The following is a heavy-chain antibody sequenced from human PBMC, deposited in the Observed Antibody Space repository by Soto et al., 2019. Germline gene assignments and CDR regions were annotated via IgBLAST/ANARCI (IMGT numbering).Heavy chain of an antibody. CDR1: GGTFSSYA. CDR2: IISIFGTA. Sequence: QVQLVQSGAEVKKPGSSVKVSCKASGGTFSSYAISWVRQAPGQGLEWMGGIISIFGTANYAQKFQGRVTITADESTSTAYMELSSLRSEDTDVYYCTRVMGDFWRGYFGKEYYYGMDVWGQGTTVTVSS. CDR3: TRVMGDFWRGYFGKEYYYGMDV. V-gene: IGHV1-69*01. J-gene: IGHJ6*02. D-gene: IGHD3-3*01.